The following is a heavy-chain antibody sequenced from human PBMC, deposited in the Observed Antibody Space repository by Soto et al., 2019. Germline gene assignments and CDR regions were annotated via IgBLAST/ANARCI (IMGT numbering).Heavy chain of an antibody. V-gene: IGHV1-18*04. CDR2: ISSYNGNT. CDR3: ARASDYYDSSGYYYEPYYFDY. CDR1: GYTFTSYG. Sequence: ASVKVSCKASGYTFTSYGISWVRQAPGQGLEGMGWISSYNGNTNYAQKLQGRVTMTTDTSTSTAYMELRSLRSDDTAVYYCARASDYYDSSGYYYEPYYFDYWGQGTLVTVSS. J-gene: IGHJ4*02. D-gene: IGHD3-22*01.